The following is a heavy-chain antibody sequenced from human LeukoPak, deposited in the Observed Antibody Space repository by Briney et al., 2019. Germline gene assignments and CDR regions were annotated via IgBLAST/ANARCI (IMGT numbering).Heavy chain of an antibody. CDR2: INQDGSRK. V-gene: IGHV3-7*05. CDR3: VRDPDILIGVAFDI. Sequence: GGSLRLSCAASGFIFNSDWMNWVRQAPGKGLEWVANINQDGSRKYYVDSVKGRFTISRDNAKNSLYLQMNSLRAGDTAVYYCVRDPDILIGVAFDIWGQGTKVIVSS. D-gene: IGHD3-9*01. CDR1: GFIFNSDW. J-gene: IGHJ3*02.